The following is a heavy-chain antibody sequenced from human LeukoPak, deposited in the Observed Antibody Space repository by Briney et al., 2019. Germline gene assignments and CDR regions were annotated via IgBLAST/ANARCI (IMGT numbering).Heavy chain of an antibody. CDR3: ATGVGSSWYGAQFDY. CDR2: IYYSGST. J-gene: IGHJ4*02. Sequence: SETLSLTCTVSGGSISSGGYYWSWIRQHPGKGLEWIGYIYYSGSTYYNPSLKSRVTISVDTSKNQFSLKLSSVTAADTAVYYCATGVGSSWYGAQFDYWGQGTLVTVSS. D-gene: IGHD6-13*01. V-gene: IGHV4-31*03. CDR1: GGSISSGGYY.